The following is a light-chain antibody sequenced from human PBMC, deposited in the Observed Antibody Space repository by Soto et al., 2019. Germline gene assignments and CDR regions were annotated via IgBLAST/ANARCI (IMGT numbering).Light chain of an antibody. CDR3: QRQSNWPWT. Sequence: IVMSQSAATLSVYPGERAILSCRASQSVGTNLAWYQQKPGQAPRLLIHGTSTRATSIPARFSGSGSGTEITLTISSRQYEDFAVYYCQRQSNWPWTFGQGTKLDIK. V-gene: IGKV3-15*01. CDR1: QSVGTN. CDR2: GTS. J-gene: IGKJ1*01.